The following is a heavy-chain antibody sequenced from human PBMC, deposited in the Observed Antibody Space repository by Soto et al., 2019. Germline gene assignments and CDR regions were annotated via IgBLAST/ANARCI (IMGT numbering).Heavy chain of an antibody. CDR3: VRGSVYYWRGDF. J-gene: IGHJ4*02. CDR1: GFTFSNYW. D-gene: IGHD3-3*01. V-gene: IGHV3-74*01. CDR2: INGDGSTT. Sequence: EVQLVVSGGDLIQPGGSLRLSCAASGFTFSNYWMHWVRQAPGKGLVWVSRINGDGSTTSYADSVKGRFTISRDNAKNTLSLQTTSLRAEDTAVYYCVRGSVYYWRGDFWGQGTLVTVSS.